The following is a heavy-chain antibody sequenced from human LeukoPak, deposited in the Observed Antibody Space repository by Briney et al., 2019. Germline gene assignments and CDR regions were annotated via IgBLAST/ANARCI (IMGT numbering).Heavy chain of an antibody. CDR1: GFTVSSNY. Sequence: PGGSLRLSCAASGFTVSSNYMSWVRQAPGKGLEWVSVIYSGGSTYYADSVKGRFTISRDNSKNTLYLQMNSLRAEDTAVYYCAKAREGADFWSGYSEGYYFDYWGQGTLVTVSS. D-gene: IGHD3-3*01. V-gene: IGHV3-53*01. CDR2: IYSGGST. J-gene: IGHJ4*02. CDR3: AKAREGADFWSGYSEGYYFDY.